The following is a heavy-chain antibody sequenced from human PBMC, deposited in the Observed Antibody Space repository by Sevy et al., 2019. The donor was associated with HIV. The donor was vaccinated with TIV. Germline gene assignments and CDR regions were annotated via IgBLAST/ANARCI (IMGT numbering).Heavy chain of an antibody. CDR3: AKVLHIVEIPAAIDYYYGMDV. J-gene: IGHJ6*02. CDR2: IRFDGSIK. D-gene: IGHD2-2*01. CDR1: GFTFSTYG. V-gene: IGHV3-30*02. Sequence: GESLKISCAASGFTFSTYGMHWVRQAPGKGLEWVAFIRFDGSIKYYRDSVKGRLTISRDNSKNTLYLQMNSLRAEDKAVYFCAKVLHIVEIPAAIDYYYGMDVWGQGTTVTVSS.